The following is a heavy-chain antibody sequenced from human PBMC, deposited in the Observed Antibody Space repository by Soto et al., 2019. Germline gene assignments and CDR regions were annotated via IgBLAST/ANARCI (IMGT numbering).Heavy chain of an antibody. V-gene: IGHV4-39*01. CDR1: GGSISSSSYY. CDR3: ASRYYDYIWGSYRAAEYFQH. D-gene: IGHD3-16*02. Sequence: QLQLQESGPGLVKPSETLSLTCTVSGGSISSSSYYWGWIRQPPGKGLEWIGRTYYSGSTYYNPSLKSRGTISVDTSKNQFSLKLSSVTAADTAVYYCASRYYDYIWGSYRAAEYFQHWGQGTLVTVSS. J-gene: IGHJ1*01. CDR2: TYYSGST.